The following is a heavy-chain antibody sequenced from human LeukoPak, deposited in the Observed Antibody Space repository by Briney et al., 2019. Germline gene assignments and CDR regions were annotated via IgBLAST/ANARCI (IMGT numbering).Heavy chain of an antibody. Sequence: GGSLRLSCAASGFTFSSYSMNWVRQAPGKGLEWVSSISSSSSYIYYADSVKGRFTISRDNAKNSLYLQMNSLRAEDTAVYYCARPVSGWAAEYFQHWGQGTLVTVSS. CDR2: ISSSSSYI. V-gene: IGHV3-21*04. CDR1: GFTFSSYS. D-gene: IGHD6-19*01. J-gene: IGHJ1*01. CDR3: ARPVSGWAAEYFQH.